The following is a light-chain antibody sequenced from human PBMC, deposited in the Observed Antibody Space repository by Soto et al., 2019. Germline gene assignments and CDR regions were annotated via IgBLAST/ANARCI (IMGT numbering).Light chain of an antibody. CDR2: GAS. CDR1: QSVGGSF. CDR3: QQYARSTT. V-gene: IGKV3-20*01. J-gene: IGKJ5*01. Sequence: EIVLTQSPGTLSSSPGERVTLSCRASQSVGGSFLAWYHQKPGQAPRLLMSGASRRASGIPNRFSGSGSGTDFTLTIRRLEPEDFGIYYCQQYARSTTFGQGTRLEIK.